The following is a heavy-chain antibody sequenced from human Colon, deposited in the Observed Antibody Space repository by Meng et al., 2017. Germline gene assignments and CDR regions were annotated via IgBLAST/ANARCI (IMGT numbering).Heavy chain of an antibody. D-gene: IGHD6-19*01. CDR1: GGSLSSGNDY. CDR2: ISYSGNS. Sequence: QVQLQESGPGLVRPSETLYLTCTVSGGSLSSGNDYWSWIRQAPGKGLEWIGYISYSGNSLYNPSLKSRVDISTDTSRRQCSLKFNSVTAADTAIYYCATGPGYSSGLDSWGRGALVTVSS. J-gene: IGHJ4*02. CDR3: ATGPGYSSGLDS. V-gene: IGHV4-61*01.